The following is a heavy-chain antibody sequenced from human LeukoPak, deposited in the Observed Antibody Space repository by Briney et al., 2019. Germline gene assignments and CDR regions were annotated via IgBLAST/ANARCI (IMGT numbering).Heavy chain of an antibody. V-gene: IGHV3-7*04. J-gene: IGHJ4*02. D-gene: IGHD3-3*01. CDR1: GFTFAPYW. Sequence: PGGSLRLSCAASGFTFAPYWMTWVRQARGKGLEYVATVNRDGSEKYYVDSVKGRFTISRDNSKNSLYLQMDSLRAEDTAVYYCARGIEEWLYLYYWGQGALVTVAS. CDR2: VNRDGSEK. CDR3: ARGIEEWLYLYY.